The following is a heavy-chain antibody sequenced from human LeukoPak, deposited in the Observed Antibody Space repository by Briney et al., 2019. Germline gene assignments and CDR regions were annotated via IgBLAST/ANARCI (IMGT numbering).Heavy chain of an antibody. CDR3: ARLTGRLYYHGMDV. J-gene: IGHJ6*02. CDR1: GGSISSSSYY. V-gene: IGHV4-39*01. Sequence: SETLSLTRTVSGGSISSSSYYWGWIRQPPGKGLEWIVSIYYSGSTYYNPSLKSRVTISVDTSKNQFSLKLSSVTAADTAVYYCARLTGRLYYHGMDVWGQGTTVTVSS. D-gene: IGHD3-16*01. CDR2: IYYSGST.